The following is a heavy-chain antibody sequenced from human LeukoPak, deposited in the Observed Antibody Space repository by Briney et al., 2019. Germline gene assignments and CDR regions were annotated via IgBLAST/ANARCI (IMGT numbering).Heavy chain of an antibody. CDR1: GFTFSNYW. V-gene: IGHV3-74*01. J-gene: IGHJ4*02. Sequence: GGSLRLSCAPSGFTFSNYWMHWVRQAPGKGLVWVSLIHSDGGTTNYAASVERLFTISRDNANTPLYLQMNRRRVEDTAVYYCARDTYSIAEWGQGTLVTVSS. CDR2: IHSDGGTT. CDR3: ARDTYSIAE. D-gene: IGHD1-26*01.